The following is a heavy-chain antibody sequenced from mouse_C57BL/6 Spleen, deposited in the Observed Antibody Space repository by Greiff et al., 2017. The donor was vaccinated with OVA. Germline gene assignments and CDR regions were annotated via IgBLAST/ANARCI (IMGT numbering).Heavy chain of an antibody. Sequence: QVQLQQSGAELVRPGASVTLSCKASGYTFTDYEMHWVKQTPVHGLEWIGAIDPETGGTAYNQKFKGKAILTADKSSSTAYMELRSLTSEDSAVYYCTRARGPYYYAMDYWGQGTSVTVSS. CDR1: GYTFTDYE. CDR2: IDPETGGT. V-gene: IGHV1-15*01. CDR3: TRARGPYYYAMDY. J-gene: IGHJ4*01.